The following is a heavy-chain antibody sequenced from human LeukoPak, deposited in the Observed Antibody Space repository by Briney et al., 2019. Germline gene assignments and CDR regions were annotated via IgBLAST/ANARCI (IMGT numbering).Heavy chain of an antibody. CDR1: GFTFSSYA. Sequence: GSLRLSCAASGFTFSSYAMSWVRQAPGKGLEWVSAISGSGGSTYYADSVKGRFTISRDNSKNMLYLQMNSLRAEDTAVYYCAKDTALMTVTTYDYWGQGTLVTVSS. CDR3: AKDTALMTVTTYDY. D-gene: IGHD4-17*01. J-gene: IGHJ4*02. V-gene: IGHV3-23*01. CDR2: ISGSGGST.